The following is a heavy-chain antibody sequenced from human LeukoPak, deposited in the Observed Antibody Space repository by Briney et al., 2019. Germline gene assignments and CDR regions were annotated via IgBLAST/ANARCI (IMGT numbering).Heavy chain of an antibody. CDR2: ISGGST. CDR1: GFTVSSNE. D-gene: IGHD2-15*01. J-gene: IGHJ4*02. V-gene: IGHV3-38-3*01. CDR3: AKGGSGGSCYDY. Sequence: GGSLRLSCAASGFTVSSNEMSWVRQAPGKGLEWVSSISGGSTYYADSRKGRFTISRDNSKNTLYLQMNSLRAEDTAVYYCAKGGSGGSCYDYWGQGTLVTVSS.